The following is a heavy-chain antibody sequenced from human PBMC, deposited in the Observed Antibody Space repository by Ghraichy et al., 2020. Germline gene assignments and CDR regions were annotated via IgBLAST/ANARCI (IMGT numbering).Heavy chain of an antibody. CDR3: VAGIGFGDGDF. Sequence: GGSLRLSCAASGFTFSNAWMSWVRQAPGKGLEWIGRIKSKTDGGTKDYAAPVKGRFTISRDDAKNKLFMQMTSVKTEDTDVYYCVAGIGFGDGDFWGQGNMVTVSS. D-gene: IGHD3-10*01. CDR2: IKSKTDGGTK. J-gene: IGHJ4*02. CDR1: GFTFSNAW. V-gene: IGHV3-15*01.